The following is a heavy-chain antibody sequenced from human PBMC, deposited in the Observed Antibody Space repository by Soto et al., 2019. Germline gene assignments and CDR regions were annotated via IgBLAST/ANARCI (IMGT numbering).Heavy chain of an antibody. J-gene: IGHJ6*02. V-gene: IGHV4-30-2*01. Sequence: SETLSLTCAVSGGSISSGHYPWTWIRQPPGKGLEWIGYIYPGGNTYYSPSLKSRVTIAVDTSKNQFSLKLSSVTAADTAVYYCARDDYYYGMDVWGQGTTVTVSS. CDR3: ARDDYYYGMDV. CDR2: IYPGGNT. CDR1: GGSISSGHYP.